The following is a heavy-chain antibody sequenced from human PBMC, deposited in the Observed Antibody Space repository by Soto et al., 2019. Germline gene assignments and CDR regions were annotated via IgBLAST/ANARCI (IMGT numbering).Heavy chain of an antibody. D-gene: IGHD3-3*01. V-gene: IGHV3-23*01. CDR3: AKLDFWNSYYGLDV. J-gene: IGHJ6*02. CDR1: GFTFSSYA. CDR2: ISGSDGST. Sequence: GSLRLSCAASGFTFSSYAMSWVCPAPGKGLEWVSSISGSDGSTYYADSVKGRFSISRDKSKNTLYLQMNSLRAEDTAIYYCAKLDFWNSYYGLDVWGQGTTVTVSS.